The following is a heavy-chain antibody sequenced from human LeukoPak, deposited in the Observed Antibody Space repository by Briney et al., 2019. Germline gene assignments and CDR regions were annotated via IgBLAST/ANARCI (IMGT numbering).Heavy chain of an antibody. CDR1: GFIFSDHY. V-gene: IGHV3-11*04. CDR3: AREHYYYGSGSYNWFDP. CDR2: ISSSGSTI. J-gene: IGHJ5*02. D-gene: IGHD3-10*01. Sequence: GGSLRLSCAASGFIFSDHYIDWVRQAPGKGLEWVSYISSSGSTIYYADSVKGRFTISRDNAKNSLYLQMNSLRAEDTAVYYCAREHYYYGSGSYNWFDPWGQGTLVTVSS.